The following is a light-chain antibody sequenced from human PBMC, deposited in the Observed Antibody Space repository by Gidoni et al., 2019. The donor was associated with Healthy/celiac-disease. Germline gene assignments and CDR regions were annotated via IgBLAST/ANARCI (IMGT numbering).Light chain of an antibody. Sequence: QSALTQPASVSGSPGHSITISCTGTSSDVGGYNYVSWYQQHPGKAPKLMIYEVSNRPSGASNRFSGSKSGNTASLTISGLQAEDEADYYCSSYTSSSTLFGGGTKLTVL. CDR2: EVS. J-gene: IGLJ2*01. V-gene: IGLV2-14*01. CDR3: SSYTSSSTL. CDR1: SSDVGGYNY.